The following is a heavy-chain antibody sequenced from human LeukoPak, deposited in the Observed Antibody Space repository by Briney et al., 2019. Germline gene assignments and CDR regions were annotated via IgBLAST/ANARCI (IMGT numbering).Heavy chain of an antibody. J-gene: IGHJ6*03. D-gene: IGHD2-15*01. CDR3: ARGLGSYYYYYYYMDV. Sequence: SETLSLTCTVSGGSISSSSYYWGWIRQPPGKGLEWIGSIYISGSTNYNPSLKSRVTISVDTSKNQFSLKLSSVTAADTAVYYCARGLGSYYYYYYYMDVWGKGTTVTVSS. CDR1: GGSISSSSYY. CDR2: IYISGST. V-gene: IGHV4-39*07.